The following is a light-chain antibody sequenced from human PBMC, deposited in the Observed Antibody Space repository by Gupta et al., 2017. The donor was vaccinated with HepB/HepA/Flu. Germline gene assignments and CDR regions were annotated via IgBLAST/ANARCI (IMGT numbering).Light chain of an antibody. J-gene: IGLJ2*01. CDR2: SDS. CDR1: NIGSKA. V-gene: IGLV3-12*01. Sequence: SYELTPPHSVSVATAEMARITRWGNNIGSKAVHWSPQKPGQDPVLVIYSDSNRPSGLPERFSGSNPGNTTTLTIGRIEAGGEADYYGQVWDSSSDHTGVFGGGTKLTVL. CDR3: QVWDSSSDHTGV.